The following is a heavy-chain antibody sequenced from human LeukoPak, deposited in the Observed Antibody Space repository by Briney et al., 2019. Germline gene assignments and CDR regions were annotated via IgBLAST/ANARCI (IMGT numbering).Heavy chain of an antibody. CDR1: GFTFSNYW. D-gene: IGHD1-20*01. Sequence: GGSLRLSCAASGFTFSNYWMAWVRQAPGKGLKWVANIRPDGSDKFHVDSVRGRFTISRDNAQNSLSLQMNSLRAEDSGVYYCGRWGITAALDRWGQGTLVTVSS. CDR3: GRWGITAALDR. J-gene: IGHJ5*02. V-gene: IGHV3-7*01. CDR2: IRPDGSDK.